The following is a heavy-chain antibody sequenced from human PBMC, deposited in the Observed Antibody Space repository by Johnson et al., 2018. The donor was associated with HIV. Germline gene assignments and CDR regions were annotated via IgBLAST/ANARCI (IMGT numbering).Heavy chain of an antibody. CDR2: IGTAGDT. CDR1: GFTFSSYD. D-gene: IGHD6-13*01. J-gene: IGHJ3*02. V-gene: IGHV3-13*01. CDR3: AKDPGIAAAEDAFDI. Sequence: VQVLESGGGLVQPGGSLRLSCAASGFTFSSYDMHWVRQATGKGLEWVSAIGTAGDTYYPGSVKGRFTISRDNSKNTLYLQMNSLRAEDTAVYYCAKDPGIAAAEDAFDIWGQGTMVTVSS.